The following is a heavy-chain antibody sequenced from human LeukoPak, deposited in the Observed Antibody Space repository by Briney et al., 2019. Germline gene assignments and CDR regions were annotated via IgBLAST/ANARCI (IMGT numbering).Heavy chain of an antibody. CDR2: INPNSGGT. D-gene: IGHD3-9*01. V-gene: IGHV1-2*02. J-gene: IGHJ4*02. Sequence: VASVKVSCKASGYTFTGYYMHRVRQAPGQGLEWMGWINPNSGGTNYAQKFQGRVTMTRDTSISTAYMELGRLRSDDTAVYYCARAYYDILTGYYPYYFDYWGQGTLVTVSS. CDR1: GYTFTGYY. CDR3: ARAYYDILTGYYPYYFDY.